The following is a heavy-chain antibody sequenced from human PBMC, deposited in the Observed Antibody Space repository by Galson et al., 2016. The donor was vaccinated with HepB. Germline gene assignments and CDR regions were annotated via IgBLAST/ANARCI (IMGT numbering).Heavy chain of an antibody. D-gene: IGHD1-26*01. Sequence: SVKVSCKASGYTFTSYGISWVRQAPGQGLEWMGWISAYNGNTYYVEKVQGRVTMTTDTSTSTAYMDLRSLRSDDTAVYYCARTSGSSPGDAFDIWGQGTMVTVSS. CDR3: ARTSGSSPGDAFDI. J-gene: IGHJ3*02. CDR2: ISAYNGNT. V-gene: IGHV1-18*04. CDR1: GYTFTSYG.